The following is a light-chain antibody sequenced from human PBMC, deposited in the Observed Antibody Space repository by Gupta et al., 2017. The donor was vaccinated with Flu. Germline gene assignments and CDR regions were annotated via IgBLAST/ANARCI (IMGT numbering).Light chain of an antibody. J-gene: IGKJ1*01. CDR3: RQSYSTHRT. Sequence: PSSLSASVGDRVTITCRASQSISSYFNWYQQKPGKAPKLLIYAASSLQSGVPSRFSGSGSGTDFTLTISSLQPEDFATYYCRQSYSTHRTFGQETKVEIK. V-gene: IGKV1-39*01. CDR1: QSISSY. CDR2: AAS.